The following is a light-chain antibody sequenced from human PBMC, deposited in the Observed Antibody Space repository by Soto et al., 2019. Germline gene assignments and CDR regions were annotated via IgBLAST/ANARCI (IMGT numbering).Light chain of an antibody. J-gene: IGKJ2*01. CDR1: QDINVY. Sequence: GGGRVKKYCGASQDINVYLDWYQQKPGEGPKLLIYSASSLHSGVPARFTVSGSDADFTLPLRSFPPEECALYYCQRAYLAPYNLAEGTRLE. CDR3: QRAYLAPYN. V-gene: IGKV1-39*02. CDR2: SAS.